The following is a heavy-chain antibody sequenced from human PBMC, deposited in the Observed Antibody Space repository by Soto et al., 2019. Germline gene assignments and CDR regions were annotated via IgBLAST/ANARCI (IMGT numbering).Heavy chain of an antibody. Sequence: QVQLVQSGAEVKKPGSSVKVSCKASGGTFSSYGISWVRQAPGQGLEWMGGIIPMFGTGSYAQKFQGRVTMTADESTTTVNMALSSLGAEDTAVYYCARHLTQRGYSYGFDYWGQGTLVIVSS. CDR1: GGTFSSYG. J-gene: IGHJ4*02. V-gene: IGHV1-69*01. CDR2: IIPMFGTG. CDR3: ARHLTQRGYSYGFDY. D-gene: IGHD5-18*01.